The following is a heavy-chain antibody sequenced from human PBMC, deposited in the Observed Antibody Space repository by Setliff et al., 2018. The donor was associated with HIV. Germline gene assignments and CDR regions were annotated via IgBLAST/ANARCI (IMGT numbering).Heavy chain of an antibody. CDR1: GGSIGGYY. Sequence: PSETLSLTCTVSGGSIGGYYWSWIRQPPGTGLEWLGCIYSGGSTNYNPSLESRVTISLDTSKNQVSLSLASVTAADTAVYYCARDGGGSGWSLGEFDFWGQGTLVTVSS. V-gene: IGHV4-4*08. J-gene: IGHJ4*02. CDR3: ARDGGGSGWSLGEFDF. CDR2: IYSGGST. D-gene: IGHD6-19*01.